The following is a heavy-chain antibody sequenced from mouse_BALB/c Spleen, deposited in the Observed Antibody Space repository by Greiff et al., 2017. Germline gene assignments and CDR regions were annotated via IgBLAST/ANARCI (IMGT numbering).Heavy chain of an antibody. CDR1: GFTFSSFG. CDR3: ARGWLPYAMDY. Sequence: EVMLVESGGGLVQPGGSRKLSCAASGFTFSSFGMHWVRQAPEKGLEWVAYISSGSSTIYYADTVKGRFTISRDNPKNTLFLQMTSLRSEDTAMYYCARGWLPYAMDYWGQGTSVTVSS. J-gene: IGHJ4*01. D-gene: IGHD2-3*01. CDR2: ISSGSSTI. V-gene: IGHV5-17*02.